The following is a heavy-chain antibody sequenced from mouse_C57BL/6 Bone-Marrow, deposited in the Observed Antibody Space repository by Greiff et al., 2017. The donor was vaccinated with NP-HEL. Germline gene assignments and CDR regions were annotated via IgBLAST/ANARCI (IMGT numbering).Heavy chain of an antibody. CDR2: IDPSDSYT. Sequence: QVQLQQPGAELVKPGASVKLSCKASGYTFTSYWMQWVKQRPGQGLEWIGEIDPSDSYTNYNQKFKGKATLTVDTSSSTAYMQLSSLTSVDSAVYYCARSLKAYWGQGTLVTVSA. D-gene: IGHD1-3*01. V-gene: IGHV1-50*01. CDR3: ARSLKAY. CDR1: GYTFTSYW. J-gene: IGHJ3*01.